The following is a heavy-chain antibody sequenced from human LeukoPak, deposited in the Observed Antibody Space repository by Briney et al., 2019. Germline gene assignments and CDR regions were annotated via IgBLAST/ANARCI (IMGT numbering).Heavy chain of an antibody. Sequence: ASVKVSCKASGGTFSSYAISRVRQAPGQGLEWMGGIIPIFGTPNYAQKFQGRVTIIADESTSTGYMEVSSLRSEDTAVYYCAGPRGYNSGIYAFDIWGQGTMVTVSS. CDR2: IIPIFGTP. V-gene: IGHV1-69*13. CDR3: AGPRGYNSGIYAFDI. D-gene: IGHD5-18*01. CDR1: GGTFSSYA. J-gene: IGHJ3*02.